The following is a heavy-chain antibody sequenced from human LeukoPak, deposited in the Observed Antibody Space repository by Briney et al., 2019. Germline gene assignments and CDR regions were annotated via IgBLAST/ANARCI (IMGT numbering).Heavy chain of an antibody. J-gene: IGHJ4*02. CDR2: IYPGDSDT. D-gene: IGHD5-18*01. Sequence: GESLQISCQGSGYSFTSYWIGWVRQMPGKGLEWMGIIYPGDSDTRYSPSFQGQVTISADKSISTAYLQWSSLKAADTAMYYCARTNVDTAMGIDYWGQGTLVTVSS. V-gene: IGHV5-51*01. CDR1: GYSFTSYW. CDR3: ARTNVDTAMGIDY.